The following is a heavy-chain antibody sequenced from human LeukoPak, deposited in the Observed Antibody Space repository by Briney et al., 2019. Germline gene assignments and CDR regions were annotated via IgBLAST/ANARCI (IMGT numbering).Heavy chain of an antibody. CDR1: GGSISSSSYY. Sequence: SETLSLTCTVSGGSISSSSYYWGWIRQPPGQGLEWIGSIYYSGSTYYNPSLKSRVTISVDTSKNQFSLKLSSVTAADTAVYYCASTYSSGWYLDYWGQGTLVTVSS. V-gene: IGHV4-39*01. CDR3: ASTYSSGWYLDY. CDR2: IYYSGST. J-gene: IGHJ4*02. D-gene: IGHD6-19*01.